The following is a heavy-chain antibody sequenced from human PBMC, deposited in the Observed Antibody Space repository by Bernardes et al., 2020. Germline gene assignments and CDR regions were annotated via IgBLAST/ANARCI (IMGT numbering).Heavy chain of an antibody. J-gene: IGHJ5*02. CDR1: GFTFSSYG. Sequence: GGSLRLSCAASGFTFSSYGMHWVRQAPGKGLEWVAVIWYDGSNKYYADSVKGRFTISRDNSKNTLYLQMNSLRAEDTAVYYCARGGEQWLSSNNWFDPWGQGTLVTVSS. CDR2: IWYDGSNK. V-gene: IGHV3-33*01. D-gene: IGHD6-19*01. CDR3: ARGGEQWLSSNNWFDP.